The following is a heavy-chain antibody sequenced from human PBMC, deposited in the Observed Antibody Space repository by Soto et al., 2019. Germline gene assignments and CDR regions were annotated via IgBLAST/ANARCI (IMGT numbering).Heavy chain of an antibody. CDR3: ARESMYYYYGMDV. V-gene: IGHV4-59*01. Sequence: QVQLQESVPGLVKPSETLSLTCTVSGGSISNYYWSWIRQPPGKGLEWIGYMYYSGGTKYNPSLESRVTISVDTSKNQFFLKLSSVTAADTAVYYCARESMYYYYGMDVWGQGTTVTVSS. CDR1: GGSISNYY. J-gene: IGHJ6*02. CDR2: MYYSGGT. D-gene: IGHD6-6*01.